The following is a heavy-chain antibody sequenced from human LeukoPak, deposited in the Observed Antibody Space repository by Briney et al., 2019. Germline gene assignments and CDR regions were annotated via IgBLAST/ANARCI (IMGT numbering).Heavy chain of an antibody. J-gene: IGHJ4*02. CDR2: ISSSSSYI. CDR3: AREAVAVAGTAPDY. V-gene: IGHV3-21*01. D-gene: IGHD6-19*01. Sequence: GGSLRPSCAASGFTFSSYSMNWVRQAPGKGLEWVSSISSSSSYIYYADSVKGRFTISRDNAKNSLYLQMNSLRAEDTAVYYCAREAVAVAGTAPDYWGQGTLVTVSS. CDR1: GFTFSSYS.